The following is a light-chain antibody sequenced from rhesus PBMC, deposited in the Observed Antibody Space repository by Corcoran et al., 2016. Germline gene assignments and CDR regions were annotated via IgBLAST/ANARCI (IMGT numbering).Light chain of an antibody. CDR1: QTGGSY. Sequence: ETVVTQSPATLSLSPGERATLSCRASQTGGSYLAWYQQKPGQAPRRLIYGAPSRAHGIPARFSGSGSGTDCTITISSLEPDDVGVYYYQQSNNLSRTFGQGTKVEIK. CDR2: GAP. J-gene: IGKJ1*01. V-gene: IGKV3-24*04. CDR3: QQSNNLSRT.